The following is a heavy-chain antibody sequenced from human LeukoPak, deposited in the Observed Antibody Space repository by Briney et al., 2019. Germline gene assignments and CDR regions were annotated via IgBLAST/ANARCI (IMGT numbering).Heavy chain of an antibody. J-gene: IGHJ4*02. Sequence: SETLSLTCTVSGGSISSGDYYWSWIRQPPGKGLEWIGYIYYSGSTYYNPSLKSRVTISVDTSKNQFSLELSSVTAADTAVYYCAREDNDYGGTTPLFDYWGQGTLVTVSS. D-gene: IGHD4-23*01. V-gene: IGHV4-30-4*01. CDR1: GGSISSGDYY. CDR2: IYYSGST. CDR3: AREDNDYGGTTPLFDY.